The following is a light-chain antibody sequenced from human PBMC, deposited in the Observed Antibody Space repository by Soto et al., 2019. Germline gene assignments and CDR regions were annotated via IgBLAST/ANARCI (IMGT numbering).Light chain of an antibody. V-gene: IGLV2-14*01. J-gene: IGLJ1*01. CDR1: SSDIGGYNY. CDR2: DVS. CDR3: SSYTSSSTRV. Sequence: QSALTQPASVCGSPGQSITISCTGTSSDIGGYNYVSWYQQYPGKAPKLMIYDVSNRPSGVSNRFSGSKSGNTASLTISGLQAEDEADYYCSSYTSSSTRVFGTGTKLTVL.